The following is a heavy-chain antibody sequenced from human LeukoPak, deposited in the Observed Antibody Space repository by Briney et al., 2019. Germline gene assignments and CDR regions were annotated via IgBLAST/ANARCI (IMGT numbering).Heavy chain of an antibody. D-gene: IGHD2-2*01. J-gene: IGHJ3*02. CDR2: INHRGST. Sequence: SETLSLTCAVYGGSLTNYYWSWIRQPPGKGLEWIGKINHRGSTYYSPSLKSRVTISVDTSKNQFSLRLTSVTAADTAVYYCAKPVYCSSTTCAGPFHIWGQGTMVTVSS. CDR1: GGSLTNYY. CDR3: AKPVYCSSTTCAGPFHI. V-gene: IGHV4-34*01.